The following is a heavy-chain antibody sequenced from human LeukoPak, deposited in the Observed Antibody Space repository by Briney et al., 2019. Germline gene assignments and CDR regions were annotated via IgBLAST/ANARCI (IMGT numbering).Heavy chain of an antibody. CDR3: AGEPGTYYDILTGHQNWFDP. CDR1: GYTFTSYG. J-gene: IGHJ5*02. D-gene: IGHD3-9*01. Sequence: GASVKVSCKASGYTFTSYGISWVRQAPGQGLEWMGWISAYNGNTNYAQKLQGRVTMTTDTSTSTAYMELRSLRSDDTAVYYCAGEPGTYYDILTGHQNWFDPWGQGTLVTVSS. CDR2: ISAYNGNT. V-gene: IGHV1-18*01.